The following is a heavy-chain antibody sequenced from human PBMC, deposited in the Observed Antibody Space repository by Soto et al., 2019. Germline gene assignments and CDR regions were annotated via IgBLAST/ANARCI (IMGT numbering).Heavy chain of an antibody. CDR2: ISYDGSNK. D-gene: IGHD1-26*01. Sequence: QVQLVESGGGVVQPGRSLRLSCAASGFTFSSYAMHWVRQAPGKGLEWVAVISYDGSNKYYADSVKGRFTISRDNSKNTLYLQMNSLRAEDTAVYYCARDRCVERCYSGSYYSPHSYYFDYWGQGTLVTVSS. V-gene: IGHV3-30-3*01. CDR3: ARDRCVERCYSGSYYSPHSYYFDY. J-gene: IGHJ4*02. CDR1: GFTFSSYA.